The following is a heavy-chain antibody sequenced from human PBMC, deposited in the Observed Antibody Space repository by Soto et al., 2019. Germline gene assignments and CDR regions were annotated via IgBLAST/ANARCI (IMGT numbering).Heavy chain of an antibody. CDR2: INAGNGKT. Sequence: QVQLVQSGVEVKKPGASVKVSCKASGYTFTTYAMHWVRQAPGQRLEWMGWINAGNGKTKYSQKFQGRVTITRDTSATTFYMELSSLRSEDTAVYYCARAGDDCSITNCYMTDYWCQGTLFTVSS. V-gene: IGHV1-3*01. J-gene: IGHJ4*02. CDR3: ARAGDDCSITNCYMTDY. D-gene: IGHD2-2*02. CDR1: GYTFTTYA.